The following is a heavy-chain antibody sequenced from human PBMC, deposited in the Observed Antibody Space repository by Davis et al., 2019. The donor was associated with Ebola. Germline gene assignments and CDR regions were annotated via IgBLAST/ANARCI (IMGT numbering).Heavy chain of an antibody. D-gene: IGHD4-17*01. J-gene: IGHJ4*02. CDR1: GFTLSSYW. CDR2: INSDGSST. CDR3: AARYGDYAPIDY. V-gene: IGHV3-74*01. Sequence: HTGGSLRLSCAASGFTLSSYWMHWVRQGPGKGLVWVSRINSDGSSTSYADSVKGRFTISRDNAKNSLYLQMNSLRAEDTAVYYCAARYGDYAPIDYWGQGTLVTVSS.